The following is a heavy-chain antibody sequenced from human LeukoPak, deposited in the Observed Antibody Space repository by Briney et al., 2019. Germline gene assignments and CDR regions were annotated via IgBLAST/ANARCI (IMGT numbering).Heavy chain of an antibody. J-gene: IGHJ4*02. V-gene: IGHV5-51*01. CDR1: GSPFTSYW. CDR2: IYPGVSDT. D-gene: IGHD2-15*01. Sequence: GGSLQISVQGSGSPFTSYWIAWVRRLPGKGRGWLGIIYPGVSDTTYSPCLQGQVTISADKSISTAYLQWSSLKASDTAMYYCARTYCSGGSCYFAGFDYWGQGTLVTVSS. CDR3: ARTYCSGGSCYFAGFDY.